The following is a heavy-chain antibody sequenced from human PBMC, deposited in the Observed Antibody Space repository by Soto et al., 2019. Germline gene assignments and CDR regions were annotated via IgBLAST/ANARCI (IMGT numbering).Heavy chain of an antibody. V-gene: IGHV4-39*01. J-gene: IGHJ2*01. CDR3: ARRPSYYDLNWYFDL. CDR1: GGSIPRTDYY. D-gene: IGHD3-16*01. CDR2: VSYGGST. Sequence: QMQLHESGPGLVKSSETLSLTCTVSGGSIPRTDYYWGWIRQPPGKGLEWIGSVSYGGSTYDNPSLESRVTISMDASKSQFSLKLTSVTAADTAVYYCARRPSYYDLNWYFDLWGRGTLVTVSS.